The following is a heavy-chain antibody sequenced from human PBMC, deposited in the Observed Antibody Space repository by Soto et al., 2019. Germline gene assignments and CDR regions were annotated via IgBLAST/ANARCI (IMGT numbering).Heavy chain of an antibody. CDR3: AKGGRQWLVTSDFNY. D-gene: IGHD6-19*01. CDR1: GFTFSDYA. CDR2: VSHDGRNT. Sequence: VQLVESGGGVVQPGRSLRLSCAASGFTFSDYAMHWVRQAPVKGLEWVAVVSHDGRNTHYADSVKGRFTISRDSSKNTVSLEMTSLRAEYTAVYYCAKGGRQWLVTSDFNYWGQGALVTVSS. J-gene: IGHJ4*02. V-gene: IGHV3-30*18.